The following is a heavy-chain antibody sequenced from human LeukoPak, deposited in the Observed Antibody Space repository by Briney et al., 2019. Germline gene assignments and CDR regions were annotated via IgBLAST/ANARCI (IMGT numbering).Heavy chain of an antibody. CDR2: ISSSGSTI. D-gene: IGHD2-21*02. V-gene: IGHV3-48*03. CDR1: GFTFSSYE. Sequence: GGSLRLSCAASGFTFSSYEMNWVRQAPGKGLEWVSYISSSGSTIYYADSVKGRFTISRDNAKNSLYLQMNSLRAEDTAVYYCARGTYCGGDCCLPTAYFDYWGQGTLVTVSS. J-gene: IGHJ4*02. CDR3: ARGTYCGGDCCLPTAYFDY.